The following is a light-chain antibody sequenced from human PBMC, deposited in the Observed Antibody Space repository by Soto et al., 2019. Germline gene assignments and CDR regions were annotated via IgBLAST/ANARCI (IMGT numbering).Light chain of an antibody. J-gene: IGLJ1*01. CDR3: SSYTSSSTPDV. Sequence: DLTQHASVSGSPGQSISISCTGTSSDIDGYNYVSWSQQHPGKAPKLMIYYVSNRPSGASNRISGSKSGNTAPLTISGIQAGDEAVYYCSSYTSSSTPDVFGTGTKVTV. V-gene: IGLV2-14*01. CDR1: SSDIDGYNY. CDR2: YVS.